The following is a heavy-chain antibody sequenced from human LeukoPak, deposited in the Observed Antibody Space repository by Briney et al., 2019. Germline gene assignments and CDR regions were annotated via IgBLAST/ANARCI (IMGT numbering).Heavy chain of an antibody. D-gene: IGHD1-26*01. CDR1: GFTFSSYS. CDR2: ISSSSSTI. Sequence: GGSLRLSCAASGFTFSSYSMNWVRQAPGKGLECVSYISSSSSTIYYADSVKGRFTISRDDAKNSLYLQMNSLRAEDTAVYYCARDRGSYIPDAFEIWGQGTMVTVSS. J-gene: IGHJ3*02. CDR3: ARDRGSYIPDAFEI. V-gene: IGHV3-48*01.